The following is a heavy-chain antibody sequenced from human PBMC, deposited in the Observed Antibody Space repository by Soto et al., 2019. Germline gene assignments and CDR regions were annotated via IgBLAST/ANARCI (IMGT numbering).Heavy chain of an antibody. V-gene: IGHV4-30-4*08. CDR3: ARATGYYGSAYGMDV. CDR2: IKYSGST. CDR1: GGSISSSRCH. J-gene: IGHJ6*02. D-gene: IGHD3-10*01. Sequence: PSETLSLTCTVSGGSISSSRCHWGWIRQPPGKGLEWIAYIKYSGSTFYNPSLKSRVTISVDTSKNQFSLKLSSVTAADTAVYYCARATGYYGSAYGMDVWGQGTTVTVSS.